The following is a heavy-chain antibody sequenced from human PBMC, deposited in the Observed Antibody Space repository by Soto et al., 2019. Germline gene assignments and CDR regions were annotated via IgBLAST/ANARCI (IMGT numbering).Heavy chain of an antibody. CDR2: IKQDGSEK. Sequence: EVQLVESGGGLVQPGGSLRLSCAASGFTFSSYWMSWVRQAPGKGLEWVANIKQDGSEKYYVDSVKGRFTISRDNAKNSLYLQMNSLRAEDTAVYYCARDSLYYYYGMDVWGQGNTVTVSS. CDR3: ARDSLYYYYGMDV. V-gene: IGHV3-7*01. CDR1: GFTFSSYW. J-gene: IGHJ6*02.